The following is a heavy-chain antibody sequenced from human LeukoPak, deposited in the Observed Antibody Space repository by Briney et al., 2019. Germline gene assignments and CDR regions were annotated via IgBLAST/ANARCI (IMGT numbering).Heavy chain of an antibody. V-gene: IGHV1-46*01. CDR1: GYTFTSYY. Sequence: ASVKVSCKASGYTFTSYYMHWVRQAPGQGLEWMGIINPSGGSTSYAQKFQGRVTMTRDTSTSTVYMELSSLRSEDTAVYYCASPEKYDILTGPFDYWGQGTLVTVSS. CDR3: ASPEKYDILTGPFDY. D-gene: IGHD3-9*01. J-gene: IGHJ4*02. CDR2: INPSGGST.